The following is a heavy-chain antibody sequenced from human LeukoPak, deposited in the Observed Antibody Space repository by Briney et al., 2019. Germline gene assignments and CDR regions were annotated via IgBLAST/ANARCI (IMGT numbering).Heavy chain of an antibody. J-gene: IGHJ6*03. V-gene: IGHV4-34*01. CDR1: GGCFSRYY. CDR3: ARKGLRYFDWLLGSAHYYYYMDV. CDR2: INHSGST. D-gene: IGHD3-9*01. Sequence: SETVSLTCAVYGGCFSRYYLSGIRQPPGKGLEGVGEINHSGSTNYNPSLKSRVTISVDTSKNQFSLKPSSVTAADTAVYYCARKGLRYFDWLLGSAHYYYYMDVWGKGTTVTISS.